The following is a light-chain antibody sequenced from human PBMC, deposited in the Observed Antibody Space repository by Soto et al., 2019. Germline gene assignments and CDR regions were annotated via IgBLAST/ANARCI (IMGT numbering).Light chain of an antibody. J-gene: IGKJ5*01. CDR3: QQRSNWPPIT. V-gene: IGKV3-11*01. CDR1: QSVSSY. CDR2: DAS. Sequence: EIVLTQSPATLSLSPGERATLSCRASQSVSSYLAWYQQKPGQAPRLLIYDASNRATGIPARFSGSGSGPDFTLTISSLEPEDFAVYYCQQRSNWPPITFVQGTRLEIK.